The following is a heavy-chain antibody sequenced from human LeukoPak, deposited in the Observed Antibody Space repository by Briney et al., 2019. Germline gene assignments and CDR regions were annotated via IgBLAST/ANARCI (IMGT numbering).Heavy chain of an antibody. CDR3: ASHDILTGYGAFDI. CDR2: ISSNGGST. J-gene: IGHJ3*02. V-gene: IGHV3-64*01. Sequence: SCKASGYTFTGYYMHWVRQAPGEGLEYVSAISSNGGSTYYANSVKGRFTISRDNSKNTLYLQMGSLRAEDMAVYYCASHDILTGYGAFDIWGQGTMVTVSS. D-gene: IGHD3-9*01. CDR1: GYTFTGYY.